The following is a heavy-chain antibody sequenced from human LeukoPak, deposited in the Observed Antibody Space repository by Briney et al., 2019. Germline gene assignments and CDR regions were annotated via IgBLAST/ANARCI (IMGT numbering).Heavy chain of an antibody. CDR1: GFTFSAYW. Sequence: GGSLRLSCAASGFTFSAYWMSWLRQAPGKGLEWVANIKEDGSEKYYVDSVKGRFTISRDNAKNSLYLQMDSLRAEDTAVYYCARTSPADFWSGYGAFDIWGRGTMVTVSS. D-gene: IGHD3-3*01. CDR3: ARTSPADFWSGYGAFDI. CDR2: IKEDGSEK. V-gene: IGHV3-7*01. J-gene: IGHJ3*02.